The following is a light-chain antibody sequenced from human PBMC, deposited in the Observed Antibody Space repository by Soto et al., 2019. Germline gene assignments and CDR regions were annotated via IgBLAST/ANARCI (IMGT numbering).Light chain of an antibody. Sequence: QSVLTQPPSVSEAPRQRVTISCSGSSSNIGNNGVNWYKQVPGKAPKLLIYYDELLPSGVSDRFSGSKSGTSASLAISGLQSEDEADYYCATWDDSLNAGVFGGGTKLTVL. J-gene: IGLJ3*02. V-gene: IGLV1-36*01. CDR3: ATWDDSLNAGV. CDR1: SSNIGNNG. CDR2: YDE.